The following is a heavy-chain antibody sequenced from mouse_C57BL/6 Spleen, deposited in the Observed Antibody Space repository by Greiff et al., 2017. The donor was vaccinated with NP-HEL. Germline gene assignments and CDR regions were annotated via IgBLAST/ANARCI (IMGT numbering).Heavy chain of an antibody. CDR2: IDPSDSYT. D-gene: IGHD1-1*01. J-gene: IGHJ2*01. CDR1: GYTFTSYW. CDR3: ARRGTTVVAPFDY. Sequence: VQLQQSGAELVKPGASVKLSCKASGYTFTSYWMQWVKQRPGQGLEWIGEIDPSDSYTNYNQKFKGKATLTVDTSSSTAYMQLSSLTSEDSAVYYCARRGTTVVAPFDYWGQGTTLTVSS. V-gene: IGHV1-50*01.